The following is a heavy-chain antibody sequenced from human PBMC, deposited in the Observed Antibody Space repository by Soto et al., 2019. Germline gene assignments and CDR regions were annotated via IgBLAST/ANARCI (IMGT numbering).Heavy chain of an antibody. V-gene: IGHV3-48*04. J-gene: IGHJ6*02. CDR2: ISSSGSTI. CDR3: ASFGVAYYYYGMDV. D-gene: IGHD3-10*01. CDR1: GYTFTSYG. Sequence: GASVKVSCKASGYTFTSYGISWVRQAPGKGLEWVSYISSSGSTIYYADSVKGRFTISRDNAKNSLYLQMNSLRAEDTAVYYCASFGVAYYYYGMDVWGQGATVTVSS.